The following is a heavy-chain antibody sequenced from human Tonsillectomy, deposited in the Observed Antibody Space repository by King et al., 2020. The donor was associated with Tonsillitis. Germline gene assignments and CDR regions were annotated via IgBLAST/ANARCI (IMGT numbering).Heavy chain of an antibody. D-gene: IGHD1-26*01. Sequence: QLVQSGAEVKKPGASVKVSCKASGYHFTAYYLSWVRQAPGQGLEWMGWISPNTGNTNSAQKFQGRVTMTRSTSISTAYMEVSSLRSDDTAVYYCARDLDSRSPLYAFDIWGQGTMVTVSS. J-gene: IGHJ3*02. CDR1: GYHFTAYY. V-gene: IGHV1-2*02. CDR3: ARDLDSRSPLYAFDI. CDR2: ISPNTGNT.